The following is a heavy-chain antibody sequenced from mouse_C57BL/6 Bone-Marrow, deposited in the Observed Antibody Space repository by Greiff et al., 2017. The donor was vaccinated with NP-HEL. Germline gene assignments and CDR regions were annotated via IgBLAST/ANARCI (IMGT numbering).Heavy chain of an antibody. CDR3: ARVEVYSNYVGFAY. J-gene: IGHJ3*01. CDR2: IYPGSGST. Sequence: QVQLQQPGAELVKPGASVKMSCKASGYTFTSYWITWVKQRPGQGLEWIGDIYPGSGSTNYNEKFKSKATLTVDTSSSTAYMQLSSLTSEDSAVYYCARVEVYSNYVGFAYWGQGTLVTVSA. D-gene: IGHD2-5*01. CDR1: GYTFTSYW. V-gene: IGHV1-55*01.